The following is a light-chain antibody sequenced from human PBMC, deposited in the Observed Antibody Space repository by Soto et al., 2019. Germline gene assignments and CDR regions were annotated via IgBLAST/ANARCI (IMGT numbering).Light chain of an antibody. CDR1: QSVSSSY. CDR3: QQYDSSPRT. J-gene: IGKJ1*01. V-gene: IGKV3-20*01. Sequence: EIVLTQSPGTLSLSPVERATLSCMASQSVSSSYLAWYQQKPGQAPRLLIYRTSNRATGIPDRFSGSGSGTDFTLTISRLEPEDFAVYWCQQYDSSPRTFGQGTKVDIK. CDR2: RTS.